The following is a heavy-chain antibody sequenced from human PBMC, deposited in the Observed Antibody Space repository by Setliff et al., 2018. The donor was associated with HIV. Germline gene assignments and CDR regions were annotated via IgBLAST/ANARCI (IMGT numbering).Heavy chain of an antibody. V-gene: IGHV3-7*01. Sequence: AGGSLRLSCAASGFIFSTNWMSWVRQAPGKGPEWVANINQDGSDKYYVPSVKGRFTISRDNAKNSLYLQMNSLRAEDMAVYFCARPTNIDTLYYGSQAFYMYYYGLDVWGQGTTVTVSS. J-gene: IGHJ6*02. CDR2: INQDGSDK. CDR3: ARPTNIDTLYYGSQAFYMYYYGLDV. D-gene: IGHD1-26*01. CDR1: GFIFSTNW.